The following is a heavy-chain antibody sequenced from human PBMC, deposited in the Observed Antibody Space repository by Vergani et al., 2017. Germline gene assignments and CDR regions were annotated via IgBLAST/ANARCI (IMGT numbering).Heavy chain of an antibody. Sequence: QITLKESGPTLVKPTQTLTLTCTFSGFSLSTNGGGVGWIRQPPGKALEWLALIYWKDDKRYSPSLKSRLTITKDTAKNQVVLTMTNMYPVDTAIYYCAHRLFNRYGSGSYVGYFDYWGQGTLVTVSS. CDR2: IYWKDDK. J-gene: IGHJ4*02. CDR1: GFSLSTNGGG. CDR3: AHRLFNRYGSGSYVGYFDY. V-gene: IGHV2-5*01. D-gene: IGHD3-10*01.